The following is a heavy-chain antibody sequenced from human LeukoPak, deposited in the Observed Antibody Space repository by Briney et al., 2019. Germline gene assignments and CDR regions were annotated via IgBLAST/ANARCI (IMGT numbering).Heavy chain of an antibody. V-gene: IGHV3-21*01. CDR2: ISSSSSYI. CDR3: ARVGHETRAFDY. CDR1: GFTFSSYS. D-gene: IGHD4-11*01. Sequence: GGSLRLSCAASGFTFSSYSMNWVRQAPGKGLEWVSSISSSSSYIYYADSVKGRFTISRDNAKNSLYLQMNSLRAEDTAVYYCARVGHETRAFDYWGQGTLVTVSS. J-gene: IGHJ4*02.